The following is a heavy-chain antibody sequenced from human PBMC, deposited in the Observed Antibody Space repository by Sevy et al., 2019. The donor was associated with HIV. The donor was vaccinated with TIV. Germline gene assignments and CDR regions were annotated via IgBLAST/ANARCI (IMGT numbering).Heavy chain of an antibody. CDR2: ISYDGSNE. J-gene: IGHJ4*02. Sequence: GGSLRLSCAASGFTFSSYGMHWVRQAPGKGLEWVAVISYDGSNEYYADSVKGRFTISRDNSKNTLYLQMNSLRAEDTAVYYCAKDLNENCGGDCYSGADYWGQGTLVTVSS. CDR1: GFTFSSYG. V-gene: IGHV3-30*18. D-gene: IGHD2-21*02. CDR3: AKDLNENCGGDCYSGADY.